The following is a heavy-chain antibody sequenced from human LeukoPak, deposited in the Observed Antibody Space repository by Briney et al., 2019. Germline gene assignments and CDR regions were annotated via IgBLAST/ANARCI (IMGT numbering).Heavy chain of an antibody. CDR3: VRDDPGGSYIDY. CDR2: VWYDGSSK. CDR1: AFTFSGYG. J-gene: IGHJ4*02. D-gene: IGHD1-26*01. V-gene: IGHV3-33*01. Sequence: GRSLRLSCAASAFTFSGYGMHWVRQAPGKGLEWVAVVWYDGSSKYYADSVKGRFTISRDNSKNTLYLQMNSLRAEDTAVYYCVRDDPGGSYIDYWGRGTLVTVSS.